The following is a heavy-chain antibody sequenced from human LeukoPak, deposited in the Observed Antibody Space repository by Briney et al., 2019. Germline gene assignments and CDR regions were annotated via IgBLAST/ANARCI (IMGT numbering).Heavy chain of an antibody. J-gene: IGHJ4*02. Sequence: ASVKVSCKASGYTFTGYAMNWVRQAPGQGLEWMGWINTNTGNPTYAQGFTGRFVFSLDTSVSTAYLQISSLKAEDTAVYYFARSVNYDDVWGSYRTYYFDYWGQGTLVTVSS. CDR1: GYTFTGYA. CDR2: INTNTGNP. D-gene: IGHD3-16*02. V-gene: IGHV7-4-1*02. CDR3: ARSVNYDDVWGSYRTYYFDY.